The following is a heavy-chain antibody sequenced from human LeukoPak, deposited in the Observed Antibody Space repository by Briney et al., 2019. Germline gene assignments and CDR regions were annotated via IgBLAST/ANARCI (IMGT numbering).Heavy chain of an antibody. D-gene: IGHD3-22*01. V-gene: IGHV3-23*01. CDR1: GFTFSSYA. Sequence: GGSLRLSYAASGFTFSSYAMSWVRQAPGKGLEWVSAISGSGGSTYYADSVKGRFTISRDNSKNTLYLQMNSLRAEDTAVYYCAKDPNSYDSSGYYYANWFDPWGQGTLVTVSS. CDR2: ISGSGGST. CDR3: AKDPNSYDSSGYYYANWFDP. J-gene: IGHJ5*02.